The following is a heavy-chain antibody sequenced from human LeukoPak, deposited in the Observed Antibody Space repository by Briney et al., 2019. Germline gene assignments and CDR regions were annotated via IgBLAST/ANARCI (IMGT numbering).Heavy chain of an antibody. CDR1: GYTFTSYG. Sequence: ASVKVSCKASGYTFTSYGISWVRQAPGQGLEWMGWINPNTGGTNYAQNFQGRVTMTRDTSISTAFMELSGLRSDDTAVYYCARDGTTRSYYYFDHWGQGTLVTVSS. D-gene: IGHD3-10*01. J-gene: IGHJ4*02. CDR3: ARDGTTRSYYYFDH. V-gene: IGHV1-2*02. CDR2: INPNTGGT.